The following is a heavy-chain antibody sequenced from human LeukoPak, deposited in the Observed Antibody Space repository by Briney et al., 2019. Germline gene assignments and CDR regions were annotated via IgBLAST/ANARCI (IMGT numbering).Heavy chain of an antibody. J-gene: IGHJ3*02. CDR3: ARRAVIVDDAFDI. V-gene: IGHV4-30-4*08. CDR1: GGSISSGDYY. Sequence: PSQTLSLTCTVSGGSISSGDYYWSWIRQPPGKGLEWIGYIYYSGSTYYNPSLKSRVTISVDTSKNQFSLKLSSVTAADTAVYYCARRAVIVDDAFDIWGQGTMVTVSS. CDR2: IYYSGST. D-gene: IGHD3-16*02.